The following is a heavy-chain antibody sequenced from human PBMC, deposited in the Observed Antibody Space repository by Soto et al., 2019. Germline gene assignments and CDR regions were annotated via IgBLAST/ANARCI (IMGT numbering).Heavy chain of an antibody. J-gene: IGHJ3*02. CDR1: GFTFNYFT. D-gene: IGHD4-17*01. Sequence: EVQLVESGGGLAKPGESLRLSCAASGFTFNYFTMNWVRQAPGKGLEWVASISSSSSHKYSADSVRGRFTFSRDNANNSLYLQMNSLRVEDTAVYYCARLRSDAFDIWGQGTLVTVSS. V-gene: IGHV3-21*04. CDR3: ARLRSDAFDI. CDR2: ISSSSSHK.